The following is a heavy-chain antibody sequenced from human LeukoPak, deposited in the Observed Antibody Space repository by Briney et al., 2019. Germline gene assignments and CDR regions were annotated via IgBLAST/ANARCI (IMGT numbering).Heavy chain of an antibody. CDR2: IYYSGST. J-gene: IGHJ6*04. V-gene: IGHV4-31*03. CDR1: GGSISSGGYY. Sequence: SETLSLTCTVSGGSISSGGYYWSWIRQHPGKGLEWIGYIYYSGSTYYNPSLKSRVTISVDTSKNQFSLKLSSVTAADTAVYYCARDRSTVTTRVYDGMDVWGKGTTVTVSS. D-gene: IGHD4-17*01. CDR3: ARDRSTVTTRVYDGMDV.